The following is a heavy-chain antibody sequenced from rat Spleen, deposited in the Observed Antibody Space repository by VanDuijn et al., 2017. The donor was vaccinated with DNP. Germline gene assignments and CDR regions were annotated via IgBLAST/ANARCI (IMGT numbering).Heavy chain of an antibody. CDR1: GFTFSDYD. V-gene: IGHV5-25*01. J-gene: IGHJ2*01. D-gene: IGHD3-1*01. CDR2: ISTGGTYT. CDR3: ARRASTSRYFDY. Sequence: EVQLVESGGGLLQPGRSMKLSCAASGFTFSDYDMSWVRQAPTKGLEWVASISTGGTYTYYRDSLKGRFTISRDNAKTTQYLQMDSLRSEDTATYYCARRASTSRYFDYWGQGVMVTVSS.